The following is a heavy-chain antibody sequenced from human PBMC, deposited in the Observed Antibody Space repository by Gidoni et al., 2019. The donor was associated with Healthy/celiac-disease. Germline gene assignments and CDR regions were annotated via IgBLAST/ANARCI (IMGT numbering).Heavy chain of an antibody. D-gene: IGHD5-18*01. CDR3: ARSYPADTAMVTLDY. Sequence: QVQLVQSGAEVKKHGSSVKVSCKASGGTFSSYAISWVRQAPGQGLEWMGVIIPIFGTANYAQKFQGRVTFTADESTSTAYMELSSLRSEDTAVYYCARSYPADTAMVTLDYWGQGTLVTVSS. V-gene: IGHV1-69*01. J-gene: IGHJ4*02. CDR2: IIPIFGTA. CDR1: GGTFSSYA.